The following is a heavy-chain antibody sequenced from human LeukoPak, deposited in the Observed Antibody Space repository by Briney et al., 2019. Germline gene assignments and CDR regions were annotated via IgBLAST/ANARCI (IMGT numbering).Heavy chain of an antibody. D-gene: IGHD2-2*01. CDR2: ISYDGSNK. CDR3: ARDPTRYCSSTSCYPQYYFDY. Sequence: GGCLRLSGAASGYTFSSYAMHWVRQAPGKGLEWVAVISYDGSNKYYADSVKGRSTISRDNSKNTLYLQMNSLRAEETAVYYCARDPTRYCSSTSCYPQYYFDYWGQGTLVTVSS. V-gene: IGHV3-30*04. CDR1: GYTFSSYA. J-gene: IGHJ4*02.